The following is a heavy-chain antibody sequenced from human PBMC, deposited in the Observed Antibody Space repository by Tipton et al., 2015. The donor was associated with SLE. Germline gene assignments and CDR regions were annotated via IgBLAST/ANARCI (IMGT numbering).Heavy chain of an antibody. J-gene: IGHJ6*03. Sequence: LRLSCAVYGGSFSGYYWSWIRQPPGKGLEWIGEINHSGSTNYNPSLKSRVTISVDTSKNQFSPKLSSVTAADTAVYYCARVRPPLSIFGVVKGTDYYYMDVWGKGTTVTVSS. CDR1: GGSFSGYY. CDR3: ARVRPPLSIFGVVKGTDYYYMDV. D-gene: IGHD3-3*01. CDR2: INHSGST. V-gene: IGHV4-34*01.